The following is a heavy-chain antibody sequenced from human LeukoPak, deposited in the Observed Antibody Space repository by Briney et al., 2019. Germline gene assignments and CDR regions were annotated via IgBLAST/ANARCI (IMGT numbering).Heavy chain of an antibody. CDR2: ISGSGGST. D-gene: IGHD3-22*01. CDR1: GFTFSSYG. J-gene: IGHJ4*02. Sequence: PGGSLRLSCAASGFTFSSYGMSWVRQAPGKGLEWVSAISGSGGSTYYADSVKGRFTISRDNSKNTLYLQMNSLRAEDTAVYYCAKDATYYYDSSGYYTFDYWGQGTLVTVSS. CDR3: AKDATYYYDSSGYYTFDY. V-gene: IGHV3-23*01.